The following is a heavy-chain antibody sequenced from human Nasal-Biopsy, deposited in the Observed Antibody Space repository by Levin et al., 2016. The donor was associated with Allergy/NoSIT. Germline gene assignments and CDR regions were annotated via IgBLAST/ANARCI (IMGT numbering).Heavy chain of an antibody. CDR1: GYLFKSHG. CDR3: TRDSRALPMFCSGDCYSAF. V-gene: IGHV1-18*04. Sequence: ASVKVSCKTSGYLFKSHGLAWVRQAPGQGLEWMGAITPYNGDTDYAQKFEGRISMTTDTSTKTAYLTLRNLRSDDTAVYFCTRDSRALPMFCSGDCYSAFWGQGTLVIVSS. CDR2: ITPYNGDT. J-gene: IGHJ1*01. D-gene: IGHD2-21*01.